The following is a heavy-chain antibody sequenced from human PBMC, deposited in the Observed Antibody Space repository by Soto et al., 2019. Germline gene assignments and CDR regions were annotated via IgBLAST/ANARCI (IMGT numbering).Heavy chain of an antibody. J-gene: IGHJ4*02. D-gene: IGHD6-6*01. V-gene: IGHV4-59*08. CDR1: GGSISSYH. CDR2: ILNRGST. Sequence: QVQLQESGPGLVKPSETLSLTCIVSGGSISSYHWSWIRQPPGKGLEWIGYILNRGSTNYNPSLKSPLTMSVDTSKSQFSLRLSSVTAADTAVYYCARHLTGPEYSTPAFDYWGQGTLVTVSS. CDR3: ARHLTGPEYSTPAFDY.